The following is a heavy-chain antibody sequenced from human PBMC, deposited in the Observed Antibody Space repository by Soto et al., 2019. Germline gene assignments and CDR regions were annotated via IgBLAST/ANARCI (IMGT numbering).Heavy chain of an antibody. CDR3: ARRWSGTDY. Sequence: SETLSLTCTVSGGSITSYYWIWIRQPPGKGLEWIGYIHNSGSTSYNPSLQSRVTISADVSKNQFSLDLRSVTAADTAVYYCARRWSGTDYWGHGTLVTVSS. V-gene: IGHV4-59*01. D-gene: IGHD3-10*01. J-gene: IGHJ4*01. CDR1: GGSITSYY. CDR2: IHNSGST.